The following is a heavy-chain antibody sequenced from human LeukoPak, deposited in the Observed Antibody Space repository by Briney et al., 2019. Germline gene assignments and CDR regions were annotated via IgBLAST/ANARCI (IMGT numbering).Heavy chain of an antibody. D-gene: IGHD3-10*02. CDR3: ASVSYGVRVFDY. V-gene: IGHV4-59*01. Sequence: SETLSLTCTVSGGSISSYYWSWIRQPPGKGLEWIGYIYYSGSTNYNPSLKSRVTISVDTSKNQLSLKLSSVTAADTAVYYCASVSYGVRVFDYWGQGTLVTVSS. J-gene: IGHJ4*02. CDR2: IYYSGST. CDR1: GGSISSYY.